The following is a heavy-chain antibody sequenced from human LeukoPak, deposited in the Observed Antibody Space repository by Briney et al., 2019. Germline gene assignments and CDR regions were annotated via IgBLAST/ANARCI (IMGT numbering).Heavy chain of an antibody. CDR3: ARRSIAARPGYNWFDP. CDR1: GYSFTSYW. J-gene: IGHJ5*02. CDR2: IYPGDSDT. V-gene: IGHV5-51*01. D-gene: IGHD6-6*01. Sequence: ESLKISCNGSGYSFTSYWIGWVRQMPGKGLEWMGIIYPGDSDTRYSPSFQGQVTISADKSISTAYLQWSSLKASDTAMYYCARRSIAARPGYNWFDPWGQGTLVTVSS.